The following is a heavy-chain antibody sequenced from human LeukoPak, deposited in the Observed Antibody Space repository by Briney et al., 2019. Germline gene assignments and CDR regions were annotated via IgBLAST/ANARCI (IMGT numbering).Heavy chain of an antibody. CDR2: ISSSSSYT. D-gene: IGHD3-10*01. Sequence: GGSLRLSCAASGFTFSSYSMNWVRQAPGKGLEWVSSISSSSSYTYYADSVKGRFTISRDNAKNTLYLQMNSLRAEDTAVYYCARDGGDLIDYWGQGTLVTVSS. CDR1: GFTFSSYS. J-gene: IGHJ4*02. V-gene: IGHV3-21*01. CDR3: ARDGGDLIDY.